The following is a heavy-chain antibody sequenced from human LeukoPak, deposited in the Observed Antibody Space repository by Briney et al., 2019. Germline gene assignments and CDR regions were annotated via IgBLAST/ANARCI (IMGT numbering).Heavy chain of an antibody. CDR3: ARDMHTPIVATPVDY. V-gene: IGHV3-7*01. CDR1: GFTFSSYW. Sequence: GGSLRLSCAASGFTFSSYWMSWVRQAPGKGLEWVANIKQDGSEKYYVDSVKGRFTISRDNAKNSLYLQMNSLRAEDTAVYYCARDMHTPIVATPVDYWGQGTLVTVSS. D-gene: IGHD5-12*01. J-gene: IGHJ4*02. CDR2: IKQDGSEK.